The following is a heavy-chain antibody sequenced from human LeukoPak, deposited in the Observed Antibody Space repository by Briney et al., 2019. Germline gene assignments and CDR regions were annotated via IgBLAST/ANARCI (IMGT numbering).Heavy chain of an antibody. CDR1: GYTFSDYY. D-gene: IGHD3/OR15-3a*01. V-gene: IGHV1-46*01. J-gene: IGHJ4*02. Sequence: ASVKVSCKASGYTFSDYYMHWVRQAPGQGLEWMGIVSPSGDSTNYAQKFQGRVTMTRDTSTSTVYMELSSLRSEDTAVYYCARWTTTYLDYWGQGTLVTVSS. CDR2: VSPSGDST. CDR3: ARWTTTYLDY.